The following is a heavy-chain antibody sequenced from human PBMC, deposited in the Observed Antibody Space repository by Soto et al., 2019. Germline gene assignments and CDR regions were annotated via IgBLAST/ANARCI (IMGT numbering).Heavy chain of an antibody. V-gene: IGHV1-18*01. CDR1: GYTFTSYG. J-gene: IGHJ5*02. CDR3: ARDLYSSSWYWFDP. CDR2: IGAYNGNT. Sequence: GASVKVSCKASGYTFTSYGISWVRQAPGQGLEWMGWIGAYNGNTNYAQKLQGRVTMTTDTSTSTAYMELRSLRSDDTAVYYCARDLYSSSWYWFDPWGQGTLVTVSS. D-gene: IGHD6-13*01.